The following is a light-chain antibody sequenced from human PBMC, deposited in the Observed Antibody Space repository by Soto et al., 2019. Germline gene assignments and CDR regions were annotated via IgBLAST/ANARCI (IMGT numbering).Light chain of an antibody. CDR2: GAS. CDR3: QQYGSSPQT. CDR1: QSVSSSY. Sequence: EIVLTQFPGTLSLSPGERATLSCRASQSVSSSYLAWYQQKPGQAPRLLIYGASSRATGIPDRFSGSGSGTDFTLTISRLEPEDFAVYYCQQYGSSPQTFGQGTRVDI. J-gene: IGKJ1*01. V-gene: IGKV3-20*01.